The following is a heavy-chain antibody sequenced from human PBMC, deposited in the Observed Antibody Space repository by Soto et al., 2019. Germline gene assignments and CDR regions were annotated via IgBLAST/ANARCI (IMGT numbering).Heavy chain of an antibody. CDR2: IYYSGST. Sequence: SETLSLTCTVSGGSISSYYWSWIRQPPGKGLEWIGYIYYSGSTNYNPSLKSRVTISVDTSKNQFSLKLSSVTAADTAVYYCARDGAIHYDSSGYYILDYWGQGTLVTVSS. D-gene: IGHD3-22*01. CDR3: ARDGAIHYDSSGYYILDY. J-gene: IGHJ4*02. V-gene: IGHV4-59*01. CDR1: GGSISSYY.